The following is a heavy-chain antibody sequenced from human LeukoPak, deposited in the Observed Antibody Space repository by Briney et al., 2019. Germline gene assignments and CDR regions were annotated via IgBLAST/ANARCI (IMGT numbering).Heavy chain of an antibody. V-gene: IGHV1-18*01. CDR2: ISAYNGNT. CDR3: ARDRAYSSSWSSSSASDL. Sequence: VASVKVSCKASGYTFTSYGISWVRQASGQGLEWMGWISAYNGNTNYAQKLQGRVTMTTDTSTSTAYMELRSLRSDDTAVYYCARDRAYSSSWSSSSASDLWGRGTLVTVSS. J-gene: IGHJ2*01. CDR1: GYTFTSYG. D-gene: IGHD6-13*01.